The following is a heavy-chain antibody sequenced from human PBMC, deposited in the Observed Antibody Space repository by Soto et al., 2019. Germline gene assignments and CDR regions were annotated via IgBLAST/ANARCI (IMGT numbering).Heavy chain of an antibody. CDR1: GFTFSSYA. J-gene: IGHJ5*02. Sequence: PGGSLRLSCAASGFTFSSYAMSWVRQAPGKGLEWVSAISGSGGSTYYADSVKGRFTVSRDNSKNTLYLQMNSLRAEDTAVYYCAKDRVVVHFNWFDPWGQGTLVTVSS. CDR3: AKDRVVVHFNWFDP. D-gene: IGHD2-2*01. V-gene: IGHV3-23*01. CDR2: ISGSGGST.